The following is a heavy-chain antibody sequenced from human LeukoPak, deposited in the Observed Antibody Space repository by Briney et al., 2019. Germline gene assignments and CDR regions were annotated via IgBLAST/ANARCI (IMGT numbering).Heavy chain of an antibody. V-gene: IGHV1-8*01. CDR2: MNPNSGNT. D-gene: IGHD3-10*02. Sequence: VASVKVSCKASGYTFTSYDINWVRQATGQGLEWMGWMNPNSGNTGYAQKFQGRVTMTRNTSISTAYMELSSLKTEDTAVYYCWCSGSYDHDAFDIWGQGTMVTVSS. J-gene: IGHJ3*02. CDR1: GYTFTSYD. CDR3: WCSGSYDHDAFDI.